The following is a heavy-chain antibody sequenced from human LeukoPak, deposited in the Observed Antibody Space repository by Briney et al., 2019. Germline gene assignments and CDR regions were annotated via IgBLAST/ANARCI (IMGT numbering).Heavy chain of an antibody. D-gene: IGHD3-22*01. Sequence: ASEKVSCKASGYTFTSYDINWVRQATGQGLEWMGWMNPNSGNTGYAQKFQGRVTMTRNTSISTAYMELSSLRSEDTAVYYCARGSRVYYYDTFDYWGQGTLVTVSS. V-gene: IGHV1-8*01. J-gene: IGHJ4*02. CDR1: GYTFTSYD. CDR2: MNPNSGNT. CDR3: ARGSRVYYYDTFDY.